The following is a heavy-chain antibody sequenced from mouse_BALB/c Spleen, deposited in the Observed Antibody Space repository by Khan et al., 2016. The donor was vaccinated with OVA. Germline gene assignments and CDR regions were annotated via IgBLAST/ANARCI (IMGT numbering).Heavy chain of an antibody. CDR1: GFTFSSFG. V-gene: IGHV5-17*02. D-gene: IGHD2-4*01. Sequence: EVQLQESGGGLVQPGGSRKLSCAASGFTFSSFGMHWVRQAPEKGLEWVAYISSGSSTIYYADTVKGRFTISRDNPKNTLFLQMTSLRSEDTAMYYCARGLRPFDYWGQGTTLTVSS. CDR3: ARGLRPFDY. CDR2: ISSGSSTI. J-gene: IGHJ2*01.